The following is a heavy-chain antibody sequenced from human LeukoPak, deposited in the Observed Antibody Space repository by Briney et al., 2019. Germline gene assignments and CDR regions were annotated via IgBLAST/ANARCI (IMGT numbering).Heavy chain of an antibody. D-gene: IGHD6-13*01. Sequence: GGSLRLSCAASGFTFSSYAMSWARQAPGKGLEWVSSISSSSSYIYYADSVKGRFTISRDNAKNSLYLQMNSLRAEDTAVYYCARQRHYSSSDYWGQGTLVTVSS. J-gene: IGHJ4*02. CDR1: GFTFSSYA. CDR3: ARQRHYSSSDY. V-gene: IGHV3-21*01. CDR2: ISSSSSYI.